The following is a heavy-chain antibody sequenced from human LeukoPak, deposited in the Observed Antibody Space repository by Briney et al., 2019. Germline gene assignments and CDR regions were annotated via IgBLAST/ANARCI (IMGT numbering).Heavy chain of an antibody. CDR3: ARHNDYGGSPDDAFDI. D-gene: IGHD4-23*01. Sequence: ASVKVSCKASGYTFTGYYMHWVRQAPGQGLEWMGWINPNSGGTNYAQKFQGRVTMTRDTSISTAYMELSRLRSDDTAVYYCARHNDYGGSPDDAFDIWGQGTMVTVSS. CDR2: INPNSGGT. J-gene: IGHJ3*02. V-gene: IGHV1-2*02. CDR1: GYTFTGYY.